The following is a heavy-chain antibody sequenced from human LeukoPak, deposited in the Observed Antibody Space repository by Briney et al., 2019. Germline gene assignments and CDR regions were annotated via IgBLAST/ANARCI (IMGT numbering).Heavy chain of an antibody. CDR2: VWHDGSDN. V-gene: IGHV3-33*01. CDR1: GFTFTRYG. D-gene: IGHD2-2*01. J-gene: IGHJ6*01. CDR3: ARDRTYCSSTSCTRLGMYV. Sequence: GRSLRLSCEVSGFTFTRYGMHWVCQAPGKGLEWVAVVWHDGSDNGYADSVKGRFTISRDDTKNMLYLQMNSLRAEDTALYYYARDRTYCSSTSCTRLGMYVWGQGTTVTVSS.